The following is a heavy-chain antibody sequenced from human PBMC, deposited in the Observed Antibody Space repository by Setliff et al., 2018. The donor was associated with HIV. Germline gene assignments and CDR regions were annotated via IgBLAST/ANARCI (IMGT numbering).Heavy chain of an antibody. CDR1: GGTFSSYA. CDR2: IIPIFGTA. CDR3: VLVYYYYYYMDV. V-gene: IGHV1-69*13. D-gene: IGHD2-15*01. J-gene: IGHJ6*03. Sequence: SVKVSCKASGGTFSSYAISWVRQAPGQGLEWMGGIIPIFGTANYAQKFQGRVTITADESTSTAYMELSSLRSDDTAVYYCVLVYYYYYYMDVWGKGTTVTVSS.